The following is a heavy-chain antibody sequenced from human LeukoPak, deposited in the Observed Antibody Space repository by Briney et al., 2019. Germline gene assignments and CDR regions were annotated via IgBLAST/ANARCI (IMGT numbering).Heavy chain of an antibody. V-gene: IGHV4-59*08. CDR2: IYYSGST. J-gene: IGHJ2*01. Sequence: PSETLSLTCTVSGGSISSYYWSWIRQPPGKGLEWIGYIYYSGSTNYNPSLKSRVTISVDTSKNQFSLKLSSVTAADTAVYYCARHLSVDYDFWSGYSPGYFDLWGRGTLVTVSS. CDR1: GGSISSYY. D-gene: IGHD3-3*01. CDR3: ARHLSVDYDFWSGYSPGYFDL.